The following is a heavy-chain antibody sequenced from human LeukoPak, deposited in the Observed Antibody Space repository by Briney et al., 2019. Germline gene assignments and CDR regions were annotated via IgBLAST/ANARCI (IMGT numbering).Heavy chain of an antibody. Sequence: LRLSCAASGFTFSSYEMNWVRQPPGKGLEWIGYIYYSGSTYYNPSLKSRVTISVDTSQNQFSLKLDSVTAADTAVYYCARDLSGYSYLDYWGQGTLVTVSS. D-gene: IGHD5-18*01. CDR2: IYYSGST. V-gene: IGHV4-30-4*08. CDR3: ARDLSGYSYLDY. J-gene: IGHJ4*02. CDR1: GFTFSSYEMN.